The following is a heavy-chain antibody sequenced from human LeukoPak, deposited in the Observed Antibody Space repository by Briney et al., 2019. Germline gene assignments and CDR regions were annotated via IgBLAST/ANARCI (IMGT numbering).Heavy chain of an antibody. V-gene: IGHV3-74*01. Sequence: GGSLRLSCAASGFTFSSYWMHWVRQAPVKGLLWVSRINGDGSSTDYADSEKGRFTISRDNAKNTVYLQMNSLKAEDTAVCYCVRGYSSGYRLDYWGQGTLVTVSS. CDR3: VRGYSSGYRLDY. CDR2: INGDGSST. J-gene: IGHJ4*02. D-gene: IGHD3-22*01. CDR1: GFTFSSYW.